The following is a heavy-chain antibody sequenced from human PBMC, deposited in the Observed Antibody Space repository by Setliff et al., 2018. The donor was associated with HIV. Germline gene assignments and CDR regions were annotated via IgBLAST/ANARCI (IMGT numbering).Heavy chain of an antibody. D-gene: IGHD1-26*01. V-gene: IGHV2-70*17. CDR2: IDWDDDK. CDR1: GFSLSASGMC. CDR3: ARMISYSPYFDY. Sequence: GSGHTLVNPTQTLTLTCTFSGFSLSASGMCVSWIRQPPGKALEWLARIDWDDDKFYTTSLKTRLTISKDTSKNQVVLKMTNMDPVDTATYYCARMISYSPYFDYWGQGTPVTVS. J-gene: IGHJ4*02.